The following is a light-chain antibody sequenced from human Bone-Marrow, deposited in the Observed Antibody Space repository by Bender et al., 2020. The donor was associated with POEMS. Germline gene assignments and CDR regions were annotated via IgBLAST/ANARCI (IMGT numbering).Light chain of an antibody. V-gene: IGLV3-25*03. CDR2: RDT. J-gene: IGLJ3*02. CDR1: ALSKQY. Sequence: SYELTQPPSVSVSPGQTARIPCSGDALSKQYVYWYQQRPGQAPVLVIKRDTERPSGIPERFSGSSSGTTVTLTISAVEAEDEADYYCQSTDTSDSWVFGRGTKLTVL. CDR3: QSTDTSDSWV.